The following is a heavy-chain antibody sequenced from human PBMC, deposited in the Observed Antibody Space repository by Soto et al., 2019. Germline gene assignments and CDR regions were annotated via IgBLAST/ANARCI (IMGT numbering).Heavy chain of an antibody. CDR3: ARSRHGSGSYTHFYYGLDV. CDR1: GFTFISYA. J-gene: IGHJ6*02. V-gene: IGHV3-30-3*01. Sequence: QVQLVESGGGVVQPGRSLRLSCAASGFTFISYAMHWVRQAPGKGLEWVAVIAFDGCTEYYADSVKGRFTISRDNSQHTVYLEMNSLRSEDTAVYYCARSRHGSGSYTHFYYGLDVWGQGTTVTVSS. D-gene: IGHD3-10*01. CDR2: IAFDGCTE.